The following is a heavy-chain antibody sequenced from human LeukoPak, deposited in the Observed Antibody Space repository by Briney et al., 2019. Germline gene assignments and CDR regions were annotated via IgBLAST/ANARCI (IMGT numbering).Heavy chain of an antibody. CDR3: ARDGIAVAGS. CDR1: G. CDR2: ISAYNGNT. J-gene: IGHJ4*02. V-gene: IGHV1-18*01. Sequence: GIXWXRQAPGQGLEWMGWISAYNGNTNYAQKLQGRVTMTTDTSTSTAYMELRSLRSDDTAVYYCARDGIAVAGSWGQGTLVTVSS. D-gene: IGHD6-19*01.